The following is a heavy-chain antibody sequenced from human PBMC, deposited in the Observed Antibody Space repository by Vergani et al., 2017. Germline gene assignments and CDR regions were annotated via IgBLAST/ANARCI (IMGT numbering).Heavy chain of an antibody. CDR3: ASSFMAAATGSTQI. Sequence: QVQLVESGGGVVQPGRSLRLSCAASGFTFSSYAMHWVRQAPGKGLEWVAVISYDGSNKYYADSVKGRFTISRDNSKNTLYLQMNSLRAEDTAVYYCASSFMAAATGSTQIWGQGTMVTVSS. J-gene: IGHJ3*02. D-gene: IGHD6-13*01. V-gene: IGHV3-30*07. CDR2: ISYDGSNK. CDR1: GFTFSSYA.